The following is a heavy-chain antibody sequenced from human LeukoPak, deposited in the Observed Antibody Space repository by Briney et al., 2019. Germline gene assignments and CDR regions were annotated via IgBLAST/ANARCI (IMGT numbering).Heavy chain of an antibody. CDR2: IYYSGST. V-gene: IGHV4-59*01. J-gene: IGHJ4*02. Sequence: SETLSLTCAVYGGSFSGYYWSWIRQPPGKGLEWIGYIYYSGSTNYNPSLKSRVTISVDTSKNQFSLKLSSVTAADTAVYYCARDHSYGDYYFDYWGQGTLVTVSS. CDR3: ARDHSYGDYYFDY. D-gene: IGHD4-17*01. CDR1: GGSFSGYY.